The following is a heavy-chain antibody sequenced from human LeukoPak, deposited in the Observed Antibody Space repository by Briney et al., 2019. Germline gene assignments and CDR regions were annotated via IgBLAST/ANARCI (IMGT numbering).Heavy chain of an antibody. V-gene: IGHV3-53*01. Sequence: GGSLRLSCAVSGFPVSSNFMSRVRQAPGKGLQSVSIMFSGGTTDYADSVRGRFSISRDSSQNTVSLQMNSLRVEDTAVYYCARGAGSGWPLDKWGQGTLVTVSS. CDR2: MFSGGTT. CDR3: ARGAGSGWPLDK. CDR1: GFPVSSNF. D-gene: IGHD6-19*01. J-gene: IGHJ4*02.